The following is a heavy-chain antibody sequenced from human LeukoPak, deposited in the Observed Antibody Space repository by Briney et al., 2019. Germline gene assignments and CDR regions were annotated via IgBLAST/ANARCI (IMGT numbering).Heavy chain of an antibody. V-gene: IGHV4-59*08. CDR2: IYYSGST. J-gene: IGHJ4*02. CDR1: GGSISSYY. Sequence: SSETLSLTCTVSGGSISSYYWSWIRQPPGKGLERVGYIYYSGSTNYNPSLKSRVTTSVDTSKNQLPLKLSSVTAADTAVYYCARVIGYCSSTSCFGYFDYWGQGTLVTVSS. CDR3: ARVIGYCSSTSCFGYFDY. D-gene: IGHD2-2*01.